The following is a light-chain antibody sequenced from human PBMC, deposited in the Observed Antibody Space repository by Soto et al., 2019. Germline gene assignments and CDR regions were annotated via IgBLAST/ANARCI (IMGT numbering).Light chain of an antibody. Sequence: EIVMTQSPDTLSVSPGERATLSCRASQSVSTNLAWYQQKPGQAPRLLLYGASTRATGIPARFSGSGSGTEFTLPISSLQSEDFAVYYCQQYSDWLRPFGQGAKVESK. CDR2: GAS. V-gene: IGKV3-15*01. CDR1: QSVSTN. J-gene: IGKJ1*01. CDR3: QQYSDWLRP.